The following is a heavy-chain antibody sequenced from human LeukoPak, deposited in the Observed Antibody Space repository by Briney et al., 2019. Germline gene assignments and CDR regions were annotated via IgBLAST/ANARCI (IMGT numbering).Heavy chain of an antibody. V-gene: IGHV3-74*01. CDR1: GFSFSTYW. Sequence: GGSLRLSCAASGFSFSTYWMHWVRQAPGKGLAWVSRIRTDGGSTYYADSVQGRFTVSRDNAKNTLDLQMSSLRVEDTAVYYCATDRAWGGFDNWGQGTLVTVSS. CDR2: IRTDGGST. D-gene: IGHD3-16*01. J-gene: IGHJ4*02. CDR3: ATDRAWGGFDN.